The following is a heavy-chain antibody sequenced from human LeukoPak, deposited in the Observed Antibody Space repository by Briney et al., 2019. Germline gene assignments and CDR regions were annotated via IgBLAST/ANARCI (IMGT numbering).Heavy chain of an antibody. J-gene: IGHJ3*02. Sequence: ASVKVSCKASGYTFTSNYIHWVRQAPGQGLEWMGMIYPRDGSTSYAQKFQGRVTVTRDTSTSTVHMELSGLRSEDTAVYYCARDGNGEEKGFSDSGDYKFPATESFDIWGQGTMVTVSS. CDR2: IYPRDGST. CDR1: GYTFTSNY. V-gene: IGHV1-46*01. D-gene: IGHD4-17*01. CDR3: ARDGNGEEKGFSDSGDYKFPATESFDI.